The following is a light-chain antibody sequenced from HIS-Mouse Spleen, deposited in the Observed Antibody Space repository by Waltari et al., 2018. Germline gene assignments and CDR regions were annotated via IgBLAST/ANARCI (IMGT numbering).Light chain of an antibody. V-gene: IGKV1-8*01. CDR3: QQYYSYPPWT. CDR1: QGISSY. CDR2: AAS. J-gene: IGKJ1*01. Sequence: AIRMTQSPSALSASTGDRVTITCRASQGISSYLAWYQQKPGKAPKLLIYAASTLQSGVPSRFSCSGSGTYFTLTISCLQSEDFATYYCQQYYSYPPWTFGQGTKVEIK.